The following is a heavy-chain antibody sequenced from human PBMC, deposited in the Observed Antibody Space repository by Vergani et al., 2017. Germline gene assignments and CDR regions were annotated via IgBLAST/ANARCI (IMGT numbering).Heavy chain of an antibody. CDR3: AREVRGYGDFYYFDY. CDR1: GGTFSSYA. D-gene: IGHD4-17*01. Sequence: QVQLVQSGAEVKKPGSSVKVSCKASGGTFSSYAISWVRQAPGQGLEWMGGIIPIFGTATYAQKFQGRVTITADESTSTAYMELSSLRSEDTAVYYCAREVRGYGDFYYFDYWGQGTLVTVSS. CDR2: IIPIFGTA. J-gene: IGHJ4*02. V-gene: IGHV1-69*01.